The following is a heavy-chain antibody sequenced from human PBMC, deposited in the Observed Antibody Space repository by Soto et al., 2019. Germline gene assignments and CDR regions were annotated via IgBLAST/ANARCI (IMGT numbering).Heavy chain of an antibody. CDR1: GFTFSSYA. J-gene: IGHJ4*02. Sequence: LRLSCAASGFTFSSYAMHWVRQAPGKGLEWVAVISYDGSNKYCADSVKGRFTISRDNSKNTLYLQMNSLRAEDTAVYYCARAPQRVVVPYFDYWGQGTLVTVSS. CDR2: ISYDGSNK. CDR3: ARAPQRVVVPYFDY. V-gene: IGHV3-30-3*01. D-gene: IGHD3-22*01.